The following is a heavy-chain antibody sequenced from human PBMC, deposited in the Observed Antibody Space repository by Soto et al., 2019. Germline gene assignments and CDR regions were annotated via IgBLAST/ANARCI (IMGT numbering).Heavy chain of an antibody. CDR2: ISGSGGST. CDR1: GFTFSSYA. Sequence: EVQLLESGGGLVQPGESLILSCAASGFTFSSYATSWVRQAPGKGLEWVSSISGSGGSTSYADSVKGRFTISRDNSKNTLYLQMNSLRVEDTANYYCAKKAVSSSWYLSFYFDSWGPGTLVTVSS. V-gene: IGHV3-23*01. CDR3: AKKAVSSSWYLSFYFDS. J-gene: IGHJ4*02. D-gene: IGHD6-13*01.